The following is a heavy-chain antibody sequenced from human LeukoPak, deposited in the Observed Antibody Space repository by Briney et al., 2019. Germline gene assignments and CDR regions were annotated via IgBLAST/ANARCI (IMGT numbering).Heavy chain of an antibody. CDR2: ISNDGSKK. Sequence: PGGSLRLSCVDSGFIFSSSGMHWVRLAPGKGLEWVAVISNDGSKKYYADSVKGRFTISRDNSKNTLYLQMNSLRAEDTAVYYCARAKGYSYGYFDYWGQGTLVTVSS. CDR3: ARAKGYSYGYFDY. V-gene: IGHV3-30*03. D-gene: IGHD5-18*01. CDR1: GFIFSSSG. J-gene: IGHJ4*02.